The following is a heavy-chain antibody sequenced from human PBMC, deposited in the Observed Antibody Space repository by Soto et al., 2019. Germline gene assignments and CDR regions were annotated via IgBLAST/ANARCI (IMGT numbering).Heavy chain of an antibody. J-gene: IGHJ4*02. CDR2: IYYSGST. CDR3: ARGFGRRAYFDY. V-gene: IGHV4-31*03. Sequence: SETLSLTCTVSGGSISSGGYYWSWIRQHPGKGLEWVGYIYYSGSTYYNPSLKSRVTISVDTSKNQFSLKLSSVTAADTAVYYCARGFGRRAYFDYWGQGTLVTVSS. CDR1: GGSISSGGYY. D-gene: IGHD1-26*01.